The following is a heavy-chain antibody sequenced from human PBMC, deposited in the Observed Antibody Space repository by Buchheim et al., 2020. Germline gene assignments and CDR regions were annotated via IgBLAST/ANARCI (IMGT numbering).Heavy chain of an antibody. J-gene: IGHJ4*02. CDR3: TKRSLSGGQTIDY. CDR2: ISISGDST. D-gene: IGHD1-26*01. V-gene: IGHV3-23*01. CDR1: GFSFNNYG. Sequence: EVQLLESGGGLVQPGGSLRLSCAASGFSFNNYGLTWVRQAPGKGLEWVSAISISGDSTDYADSVKGRFNISRENSKNTLYLQMNSLRAEDTAVYYCTKRSLSGGQTIDYWGQGTL.